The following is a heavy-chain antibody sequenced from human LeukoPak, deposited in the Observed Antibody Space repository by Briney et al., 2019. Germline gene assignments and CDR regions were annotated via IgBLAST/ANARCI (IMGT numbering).Heavy chain of an antibody. CDR2: IIPIFGTA. J-gene: IGHJ4*02. V-gene: IGHV1-69*01. CDR3: ARDLILAAAGTPPGY. CDR1: GGTFSSYA. Sequence: ASVKVSCKASGGTFSSYAISWVRQAPGQGLEWMGGIIPIFGTANYAQEFQGRVTITADESTSTAYMELSSLRSEDTAVYYCARDLILAAAGTPPGYWGQGTLVTVSS. D-gene: IGHD6-13*01.